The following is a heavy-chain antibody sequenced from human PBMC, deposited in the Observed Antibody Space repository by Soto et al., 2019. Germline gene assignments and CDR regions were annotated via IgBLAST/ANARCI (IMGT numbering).Heavy chain of an antibody. CDR3: VRGYYDSRGQSNTFDI. CDR1: VVSITSSY. J-gene: IGHJ3*02. Sequence: SWTLSLTCTVSVVSITSSYWSWILPYSVKGLEWIGYVYYSGSTNYNPSLKSRVTISVDTSKNQFSLKLRSVTAADTAVYCCVRGYYDSRGQSNTFDIWGQGTMVTVSS. V-gene: IGHV4-59*01. CDR2: VYYSGST. D-gene: IGHD3-22*01.